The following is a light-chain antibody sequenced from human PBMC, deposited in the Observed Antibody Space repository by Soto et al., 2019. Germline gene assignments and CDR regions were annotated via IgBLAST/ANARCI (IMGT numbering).Light chain of an antibody. CDR1: QSVSSY. CDR3: KQRNNWPRT. J-gene: IGKJ2*01. V-gene: IGKV3-11*01. CDR2: DAS. Sequence: EIVLTQSPATLSLSPGERATLSCRASQSVSSYLAWYQQKPGQAPRLLIYDASNRATGIPARFSGSGSGTDFTLTISSLEPEDFAVYYCKQRNNWPRTFGQGTKLEIK.